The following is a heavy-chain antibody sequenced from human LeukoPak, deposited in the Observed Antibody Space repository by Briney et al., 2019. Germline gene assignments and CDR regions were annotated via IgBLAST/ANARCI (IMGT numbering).Heavy chain of an antibody. V-gene: IGHV4-30-4*01. D-gene: IGHD3-22*01. CDR3: ARAPVDSSGYFGGIN. CDR1: GGSIRSGDYY. Sequence: SETLSLTCTVSGGSIRSGDYYRSWIRQPPGKGLEWIGYIYYSGSTHYNPSLKSRVIISVDTSKNQFSLKLSSVTAADTAVYYCARAPVDSSGYFGGINWGQGTLVTVSS. J-gene: IGHJ4*02. CDR2: IYYSGST.